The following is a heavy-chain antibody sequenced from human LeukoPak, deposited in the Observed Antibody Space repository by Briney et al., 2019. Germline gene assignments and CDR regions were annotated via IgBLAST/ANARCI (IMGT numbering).Heavy chain of an antibody. CDR3: ARGGRRGLYGLDV. CDR1: GGSISSYS. Sequence: SETLSLTCTVSGGSISSYSWSWIRQPAGKGLEWIGRIYASGSTNYNPSLQSPVTMSIDTSKNQFSLKLSSVTAADTAVHYCARGGRRGLYGLDVWGQGTSVTVSS. D-gene: IGHD2-15*01. V-gene: IGHV4-4*07. CDR2: IYASGST. J-gene: IGHJ6*02.